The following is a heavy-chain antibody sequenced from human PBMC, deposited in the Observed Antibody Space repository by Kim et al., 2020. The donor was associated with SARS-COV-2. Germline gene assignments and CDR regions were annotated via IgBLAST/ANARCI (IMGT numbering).Heavy chain of an antibody. CDR3: CLTNYGLGRYFHY. CDR2: IYSGGST. J-gene: IGHJ4*02. D-gene: IGHD3-10*01. Sequence: GGSLRLSCAASGFTVSDYYMTWVRQTPGKGLEWVSFIYSGGSTYYADSVMGRFTISRHNSKNTLYLQLNSLLAEDTAAYYYCLTNYGLGRYFHYWGQGT. V-gene: IGHV3-53*04. CDR1: GFTVSDYY.